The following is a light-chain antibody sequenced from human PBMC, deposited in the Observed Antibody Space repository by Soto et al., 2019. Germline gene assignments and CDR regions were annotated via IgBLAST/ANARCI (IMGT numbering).Light chain of an antibody. Sequence: DIQRTQSPSTLSASVGDRVTITCRASQSISSWLAWYQQKPGKAPKLLIYKASSLESGVPSRFSGSGSGTQFTLTISSLQPDDFATYCCQQYNSYSNTFGQGTKLESK. J-gene: IGKJ2*01. CDR1: QSISSW. V-gene: IGKV1-5*03. CDR2: KAS. CDR3: QQYNSYSNT.